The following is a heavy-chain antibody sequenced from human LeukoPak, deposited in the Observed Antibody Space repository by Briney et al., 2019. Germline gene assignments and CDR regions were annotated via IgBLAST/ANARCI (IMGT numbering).Heavy chain of an antibody. D-gene: IGHD2-2*01. CDR2: ISSSSSYI. J-gene: IGHJ5*02. CDR3: ARDAVGGCSSTSCYPT. Sequence: GRSLRLSCAASGCTFSSYSMDWVHQAPGKGLEWVSSISSSSSYIYYADSVKGRFTISRDNAKNSLYLQMNSLRAEVTAVYYCARDAVGGCSSTSCYPTWGQGTLVTVSS. CDR1: GCTFSSYS. V-gene: IGHV3-21*01.